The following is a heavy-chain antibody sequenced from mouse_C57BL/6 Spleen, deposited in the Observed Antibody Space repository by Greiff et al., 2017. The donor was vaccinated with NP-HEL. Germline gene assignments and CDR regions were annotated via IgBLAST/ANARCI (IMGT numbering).Heavy chain of an antibody. V-gene: IGHV5-9-3*01. CDR1: GFTFSSYA. CDR3: ARHSSGYVY. Sequence: EVKLVESGGGLVKPGGSLKLSCAASGFTFSSYAMSWVRQTPEKRLEWVATISSGGSYTYYPDSVKGRFTISRDNAKNTLYLQMSSLRSEDTAMYYCARHSSGYVYWGQGTTLTVSS. D-gene: IGHD3-1*01. CDR2: ISSGGSYT. J-gene: IGHJ2*01.